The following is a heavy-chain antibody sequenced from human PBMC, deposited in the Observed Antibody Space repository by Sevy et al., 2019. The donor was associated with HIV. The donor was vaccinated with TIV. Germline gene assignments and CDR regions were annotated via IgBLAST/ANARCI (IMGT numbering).Heavy chain of an antibody. Sequence: SQTLSLTCDISGDSISSNSAIWNWIWQSESRGLEWLGRRYYRSKWYSDSAASVKGRLTVSPDTSKIQFSLRLNFVTPEDTALYFCARSGSGFSAGKFDSWGQGTLVTVSS. CDR1: GDSISSNSAI. D-gene: IGHD3-3*01. CDR2: RYYRSKWYS. V-gene: IGHV6-1*01. J-gene: IGHJ4*02. CDR3: ARSGSGFSAGKFDS.